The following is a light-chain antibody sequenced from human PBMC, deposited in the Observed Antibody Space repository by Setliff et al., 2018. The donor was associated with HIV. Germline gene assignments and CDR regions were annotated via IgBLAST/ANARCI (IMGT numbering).Light chain of an antibody. CDR3: CSYARGSTYV. CDR1: SSDIGRYNY. J-gene: IGLJ1*01. CDR2: DVS. Sequence: LTQPASVSGSPGQSITISCTGTSSDIGRYNYVSWYQQYPGKGPTLVLFDVSERPSGVSNRFSGSKSGNTASLIISGLQPDDEADYYCCSYARGSTYVFGSGSKVTVL. V-gene: IGLV2-14*03.